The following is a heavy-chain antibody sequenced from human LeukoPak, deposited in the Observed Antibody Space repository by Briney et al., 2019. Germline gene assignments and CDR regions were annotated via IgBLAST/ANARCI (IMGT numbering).Heavy chain of an antibody. CDR3: AKVPAYSSSWYGPYYFDY. CDR1: GFAFSSYA. D-gene: IGHD6-13*01. J-gene: IGHJ4*02. V-gene: IGHV3-23*01. CDR2: ISGSGGST. Sequence: GGSLRLSCAASGFAFSSYAMSWVRQAPGKGLEWVSAISGSGGSTYYADPVKGRFTISRDNSKNTLYLQMNSLRAEDTAVYYCAKVPAYSSSWYGPYYFDYWGQGTLVTVSS.